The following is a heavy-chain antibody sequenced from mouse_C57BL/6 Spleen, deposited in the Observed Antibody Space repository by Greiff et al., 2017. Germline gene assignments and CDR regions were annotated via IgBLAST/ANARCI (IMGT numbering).Heavy chain of an antibody. Sequence: VKLMESGPELVQPGASVKISCKASGYAFSSSWMNWVKQRPGKGLEWIGRIYPGDGDTNYNGKFKGKATLTADKSSSTAYRQLSSLTSEDSAVYCCARRRDYDYFDYWGQGTTLTVSS. CDR2: IYPGDGDT. CDR3: ARRRDYDYFDY. V-gene: IGHV1-82*01. J-gene: IGHJ2*01. D-gene: IGHD2-4*01. CDR1: GYAFSSSW.